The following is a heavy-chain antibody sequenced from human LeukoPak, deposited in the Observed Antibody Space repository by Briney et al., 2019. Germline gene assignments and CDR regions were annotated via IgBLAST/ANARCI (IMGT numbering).Heavy chain of an antibody. Sequence: GGSLRLSCAASGFTFSSYWMSWVRQAPGKGLEWVGRIKSKTDGGTTDYAAPVKGRFTISRDDSKNTLYLQMNSLKTEDTAVYYCTTDIVVAFFDYWGQGTLVTVSS. CDR2: IKSKTDGGTT. CDR1: GFTFSSYW. V-gene: IGHV3-15*01. D-gene: IGHD2-15*01. CDR3: TTDIVVAFFDY. J-gene: IGHJ4*02.